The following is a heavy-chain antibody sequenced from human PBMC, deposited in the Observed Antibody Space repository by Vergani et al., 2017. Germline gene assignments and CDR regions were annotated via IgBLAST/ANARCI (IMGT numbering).Heavy chain of an antibody. CDR3: ARGPDRYCSGGSCYLYWYFDL. CDR2: IIPMFGST. Sequence: QVQLVQSGAELKRPGSSVKVSCKASEGTFSSSAISWVRQAPGQGLEWMGGIIPMFGSTKYAQSFQGRLSITADGHTTTAYMELSSLRYEDTAVYYCARGPDRYCSGGSCYLYWYFDLWGRGTLVTVSS. CDR1: EGTFSSSA. J-gene: IGHJ2*01. V-gene: IGHV1-69*01. D-gene: IGHD2-15*01.